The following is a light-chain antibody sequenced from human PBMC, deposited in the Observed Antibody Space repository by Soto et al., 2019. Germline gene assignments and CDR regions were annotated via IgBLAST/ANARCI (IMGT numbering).Light chain of an antibody. V-gene: IGKV1-39*01. J-gene: IGKJ5*01. CDR1: QTVRTY. CDR3: QQTFSTPIT. Sequence: EIQMTQSPSSLFASVGDRVTITFRASQTVRTYLNWYQQKPGKAPTLLVYAASTLESAVPPRFSGAGSETDFTLTISGLQPEDFAIYYCQQTFSTPITFGQGTRLE. CDR2: AAS.